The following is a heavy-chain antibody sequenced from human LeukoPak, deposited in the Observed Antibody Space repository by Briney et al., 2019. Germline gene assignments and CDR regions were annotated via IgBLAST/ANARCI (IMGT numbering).Heavy chain of an antibody. J-gene: IGHJ6*03. D-gene: IGHD5-12*01. CDR3: ARGIVATITFRAYYYMDV. Sequence: SETLSLTCAVYVGSFSGYYWSWIRQPPGKGLEWIGEINHSGSTNYNPSLKSPVSISVDTSQNQFSLKLSSVTAADTAVYYIARGIVATITFRAYYYMDVWGKGTTVSVSS. CDR1: VGSFSGYY. CDR2: INHSGST. V-gene: IGHV4-34*01.